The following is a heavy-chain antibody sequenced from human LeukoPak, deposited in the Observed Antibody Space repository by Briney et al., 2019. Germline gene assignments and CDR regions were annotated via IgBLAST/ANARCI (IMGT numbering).Heavy chain of an antibody. CDR1: GGSFSGYY. Sequence: SETLSLTCAVYGGSFSGYYWSWIRQPPGKGLEWIGRIYTSGSTNYNPSLKSRVTMSVDTSKNQFSLKLSSVTAADTAVYYCAGTTRNWFDPWGQGTLVTVSS. D-gene: IGHD1-7*01. V-gene: IGHV4-59*10. CDR2: IYTSGST. J-gene: IGHJ5*02. CDR3: AGTTRNWFDP.